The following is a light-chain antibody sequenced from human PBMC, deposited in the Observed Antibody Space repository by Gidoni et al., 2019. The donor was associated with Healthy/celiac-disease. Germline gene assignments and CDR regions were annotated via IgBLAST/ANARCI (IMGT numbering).Light chain of an antibody. V-gene: IGLV3-25*03. CDR1: ALPNQY. CDR2: KDS. J-gene: IGLJ2*01. CDR3: QSADSSGTFVV. Sequence: SYELTQPPSVSVSPGQTAMITCSGDALPNQYAYWYQQKPGQAPVLVIYKDSERPSGIPERFSGSSSGTTVTLTISGVQAEDEADYDGQSADSSGTFVVFGGGTKLTVL.